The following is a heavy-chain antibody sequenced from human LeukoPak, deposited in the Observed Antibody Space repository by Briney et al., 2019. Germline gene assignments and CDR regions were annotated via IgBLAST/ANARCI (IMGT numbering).Heavy chain of an antibody. D-gene: IGHD6-6*01. Sequence: TGGSLRLSCAASGFTFSSYAMHWVRQAPGKGPEWVSAISGSGGSTYYADSVKGRFTISRDNSKNTLYLQMNSLRAEDTAIYYCAKYNSSSGEGYWGQGTLVTVSS. CDR1: GFTFSSYA. CDR2: ISGSGGST. J-gene: IGHJ4*02. CDR3: AKYNSSSGEGY. V-gene: IGHV3-23*01.